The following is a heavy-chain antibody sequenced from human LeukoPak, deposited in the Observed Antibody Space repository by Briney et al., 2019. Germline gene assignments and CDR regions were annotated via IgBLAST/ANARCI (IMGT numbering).Heavy chain of an antibody. CDR2: ISGSGGST. CDR3: AKAQLRYFDWLPPGVYYGMDV. CDR1: GFTFSSYA. D-gene: IGHD3-9*01. Sequence: GGSLGLSCAASGFTFSSYAMSWVRQAPGKGLEGVSAISGSGGSTYYADSVKGRFTISRDNSKNTLYLQMNSLRAEDTAVYYCAKAQLRYFDWLPPGVYYGMDVWGQGTTVTVSS. J-gene: IGHJ6*02. V-gene: IGHV3-23*01.